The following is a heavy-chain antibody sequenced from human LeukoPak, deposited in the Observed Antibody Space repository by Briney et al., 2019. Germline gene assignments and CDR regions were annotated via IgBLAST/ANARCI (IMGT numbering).Heavy chain of an antibody. D-gene: IGHD6-13*01. Sequence: GGSLRLSCAASGFTFSRYYMHWVRQAPGKGVVWVSRINSDGSSTTYADSVKGRFTISRDNAKNTLYLQMNSLKVEDTAVYYCTRVFVGDEYSSSGYWGQGTLVTVSS. CDR3: TRVFVGDEYSSSGY. CDR1: GFTFSRYY. J-gene: IGHJ4*02. CDR2: INSDGSST. V-gene: IGHV3-74*01.